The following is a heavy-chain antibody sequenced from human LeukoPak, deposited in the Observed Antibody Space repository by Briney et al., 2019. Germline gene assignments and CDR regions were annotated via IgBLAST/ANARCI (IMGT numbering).Heavy chain of an antibody. V-gene: IGHV1-2*05. D-gene: IGHD6-13*01. CDR3: AIDNRGVIAAAGDAFDF. J-gene: IGHJ3*01. CDR2: INPNSGGT. CDR1: GYTFTGYY. Sequence: ASVKVSCKASGYTFTGYYMHWVRQAPGQGLEWMGRINPNSGGTNYAQKFQGRVTMTRDTYISTDYMELSRLRADDTGVYYCAIDNRGVIAAAGDAFDFWVQGTMVTVSS.